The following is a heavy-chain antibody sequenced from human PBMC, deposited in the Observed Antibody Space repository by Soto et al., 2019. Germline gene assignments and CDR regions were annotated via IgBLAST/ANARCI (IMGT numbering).Heavy chain of an antibody. CDR3: ARVGAVAGTFVYYYGMDV. J-gene: IGHJ6*02. CDR1: GYTFTSYG. CDR2: ISAYNGNT. D-gene: IGHD6-19*01. V-gene: IGHV1-18*01. Sequence: ASVKVSCKASGYTFTSYGISWVRQAPGQGLEWMGWISAYNGNTNYAQKLQGRVTMTTDTSTSTAYMELRSLRSDDTAVYYCARVGAVAGTFVYYYGMDVWGQGTTVTVSS.